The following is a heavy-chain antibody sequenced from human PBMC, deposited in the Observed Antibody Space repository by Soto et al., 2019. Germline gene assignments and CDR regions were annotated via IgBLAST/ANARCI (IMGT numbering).Heavy chain of an antibody. J-gene: IGHJ4*02. D-gene: IGHD3-10*01. CDR3: AKELLRLGESLERYFDY. CDR1: GFTFSTYA. CDR2: ISCSGSSR. Sequence: WGSLGLSCAASGFTFSTYAMSWVRQAPGKGLEWVSAISCSGSSRYYADSAKGRFTISRDNSKNTLFLQLNSLRAEDTAVYYCAKELLRLGESLERYFDYWGQGTLVTVSS. V-gene: IGHV3-23*01.